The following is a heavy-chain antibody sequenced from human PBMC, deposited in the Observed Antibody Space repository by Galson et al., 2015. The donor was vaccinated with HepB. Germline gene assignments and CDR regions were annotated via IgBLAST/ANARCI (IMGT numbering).Heavy chain of an antibody. CDR3: ATDSHCSSTSCYKVWYFDL. Sequence: SVKVSCKVSGYTLTELSMHWVRQAPGKGLEWMGGFDPEDGETIYAQKFQGRVTMTEDTYTDTAYMELSSLRSEDTAVYYCATDSHCSSTSCYKVWYFDLWGRGTLVTVSP. V-gene: IGHV1-24*01. CDR1: GYTLTELS. J-gene: IGHJ2*01. D-gene: IGHD2-2*02. CDR2: FDPEDGET.